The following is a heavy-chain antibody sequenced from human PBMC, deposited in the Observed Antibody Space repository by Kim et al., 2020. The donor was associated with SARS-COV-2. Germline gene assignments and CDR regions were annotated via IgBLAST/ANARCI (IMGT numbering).Heavy chain of an antibody. CDR3: ARSRRTYYYGMDV. D-gene: IGHD1-7*01. J-gene: IGHJ6*02. V-gene: IGHV3-66*01. Sequence: AESGKGRFTISRDNSKNTLYLQRNSLRAEDTAVYYCARSRRTYYYGMDVWGQGTTVTVSS.